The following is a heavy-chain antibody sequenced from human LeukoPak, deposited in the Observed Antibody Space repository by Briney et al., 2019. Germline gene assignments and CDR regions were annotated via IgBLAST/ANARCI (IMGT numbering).Heavy chain of an antibody. CDR3: ARDTPTVTTVLSIDY. Sequence: ASVKVSCKASGYTFTSYGISWVRQAPGQGLEWMGWISAYNGNTNYAQKLQGRVTMTTATSTSTAYMELRSLRSDDTAVYYCARDTPTVTTVLSIDYWGQGTLFTVSS. J-gene: IGHJ4*02. D-gene: IGHD4-17*01. V-gene: IGHV1-18*01. CDR1: GYTFTSYG. CDR2: ISAYNGNT.